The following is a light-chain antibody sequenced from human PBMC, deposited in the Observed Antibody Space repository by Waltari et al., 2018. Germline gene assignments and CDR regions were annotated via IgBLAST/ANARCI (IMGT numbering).Light chain of an antibody. V-gene: IGKV3-20*01. CDR3: QQYSRSPYT. J-gene: IGKJ2*01. CDR2: AAS. CDR1: QSVPSNY. Sequence: EVVLTQSPGTLSLSPGERATLSCRASQSVPSNYLAWFQQKPGQAPRLLIYAASSRATGIPDRFSGSGSGTDFTLTITRLEPEDFAVYYCQQYSRSPYTFGQGTKLEIK.